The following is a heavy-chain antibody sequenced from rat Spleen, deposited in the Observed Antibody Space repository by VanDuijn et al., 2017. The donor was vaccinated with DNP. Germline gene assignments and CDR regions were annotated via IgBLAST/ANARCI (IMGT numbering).Heavy chain of an antibody. CDR2: ISTIGSTT. CDR1: GFTFSDYN. CDR3: TTDLAY. J-gene: IGHJ3*01. V-gene: IGHV5-20*01. Sequence: EVQLVESGGGLVQPGGSLRLSCAASGFTFSDYNMAWVRQAPKKGLEWVATISTIGSTTYYPDSVKGRFTISRDNSKSSLYLQMNSLKSEDTATYYCTTDLAYWGQGTLVTVSS.